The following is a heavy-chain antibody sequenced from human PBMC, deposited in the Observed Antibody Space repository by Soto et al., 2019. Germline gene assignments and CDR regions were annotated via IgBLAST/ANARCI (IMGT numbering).Heavy chain of an antibody. Sequence: QVQLVESGGGVVQPGRSLRLSCAASGFTFSNYGMHWVRQAPGKGLEWVAHVWYDGRNKYYRDSVQGRFSISRDNSKNTLYLQMNSLRDEDTAVYYCVRAAGYSGTDYVYYYGMDVWGQGTTVTVSS. J-gene: IGHJ6*02. CDR2: VWYDGRNK. CDR1: GFTFSNYG. D-gene: IGHD5-12*01. V-gene: IGHV3-33*01. CDR3: VRAAGYSGTDYVYYYGMDV.